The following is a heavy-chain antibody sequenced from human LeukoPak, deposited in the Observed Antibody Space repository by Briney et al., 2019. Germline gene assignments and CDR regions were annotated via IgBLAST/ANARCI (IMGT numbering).Heavy chain of an antibody. Sequence: GGSLRLSCAASGLTLSRYWMTWVRQAPGKGLEWVANINQDGNKKYYVDSVKGRFTISRDNAKNSLYLQMNSLRAEDTAVYYCARESGYYYGSGSPDLDYWGQGTLVTVSS. D-gene: IGHD3-10*01. J-gene: IGHJ4*02. CDR3: ARESGYYYGSGSPDLDY. V-gene: IGHV3-7*01. CDR1: GLTLSRYW. CDR2: INQDGNKK.